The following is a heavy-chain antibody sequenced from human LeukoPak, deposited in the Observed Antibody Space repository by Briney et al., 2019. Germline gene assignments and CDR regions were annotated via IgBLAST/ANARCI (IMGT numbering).Heavy chain of an antibody. V-gene: IGHV3-43*01. CDR1: GFTFADYS. CDR3: ARHSTWGYFDY. J-gene: IGHJ4*02. CDR2: ISWSGGDNT. D-gene: IGHD5/OR15-5a*01. Sequence: GGSLRLSCAASGFTFADYSMHWVRQAPGKGLEWVSLISWSGGDNTYYADSVKGRFTISRDNSKNSLYLQMNSLRAEDTAVYYCARHSTWGYFDYWGQGTLVTVSS.